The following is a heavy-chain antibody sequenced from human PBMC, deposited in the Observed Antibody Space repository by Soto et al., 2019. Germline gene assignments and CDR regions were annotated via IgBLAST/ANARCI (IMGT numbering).Heavy chain of an antibody. CDR2: IYPGDSDT. Sequence: GESLKISCKGSGYSFTSYWIGWVRQMPGKGLEWMGIIYPGDSDTRYSPSFQGQVTISADKSISTAYPQWSSLKASDTAMYYCARRQGAHYDILTGYSPLYYYGMDVWGQGTTVTVSS. J-gene: IGHJ6*02. V-gene: IGHV5-51*01. D-gene: IGHD3-9*01. CDR3: ARRQGAHYDILTGYSPLYYYGMDV. CDR1: GYSFTSYW.